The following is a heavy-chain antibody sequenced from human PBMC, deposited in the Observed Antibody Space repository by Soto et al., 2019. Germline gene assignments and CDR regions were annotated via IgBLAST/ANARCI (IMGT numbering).Heavy chain of an antibody. V-gene: IGHV3-23*01. J-gene: IGHJ2*01. CDR3: AKRTTGWYFDL. CDR2: ISGSGGST. CDR1: GFTFSSYA. Sequence: EVQLLESGGGLVQPGGSLRLSCAASGFTFSSYAMNWVRQAPGKGLEWVSVISGSGGSTYYADSVKGRFTISRDNSKNRLYLQMNSLGAEDTAVYYCAKRTTGWYFDLWGRGTLVTVSS.